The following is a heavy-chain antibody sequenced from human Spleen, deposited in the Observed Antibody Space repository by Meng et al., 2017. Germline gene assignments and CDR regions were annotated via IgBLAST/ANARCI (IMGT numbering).Heavy chain of an antibody. CDR3: ARAVVRGVILDYYGMDV. V-gene: IGHV3-11*04. J-gene: IGHJ6*02. CDR2: ISGSGGTI. D-gene: IGHD3-10*01. Sequence: GESLKISCATSGFTFSDYYMTWIRQAPGQGLEWVSYISGSGGTIHYADSVMGRFTISRDNAKNSLYLQMNSLGAEDTAVYYCARAVVRGVILDYYGMDVWGQGTTVTVSS. CDR1: GFTFSDYY.